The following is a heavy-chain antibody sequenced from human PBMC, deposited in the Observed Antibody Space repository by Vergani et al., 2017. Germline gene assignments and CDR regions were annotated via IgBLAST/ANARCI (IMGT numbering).Heavy chain of an antibody. D-gene: IGHD3-10*01. CDR3: ANLWFGEQSYYYYDGMDV. Sequence: EVQLVESGGGLVQPGGSLRLSCAASGFTFSSYWMHWVRQAPGKGLVWVSRINSDGSSTSYADSVKGRFTISRDNAKNTLYLQMNSLRAEDTAVYYCANLWFGEQSYYYYDGMDVWGQGTTVTVSS. V-gene: IGHV3-74*01. CDR2: INSDGSST. J-gene: IGHJ6*02. CDR1: GFTFSSYW.